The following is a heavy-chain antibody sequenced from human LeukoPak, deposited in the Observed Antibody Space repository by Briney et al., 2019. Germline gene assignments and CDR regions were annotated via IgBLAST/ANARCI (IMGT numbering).Heavy chain of an antibody. J-gene: IGHJ4*02. CDR3: ARAGRPMIGGVTPLEHFDS. CDR1: GGTFSSYA. CDR2: IIPIFGTA. V-gene: IGHV1-69*13. Sequence: SVKVSCKASGGTFSSYAISWVRQAPGQGLEWMGGIIPIFGTANYAQKFQGRVTITADESTSTAYMELSSLRSEDTAVYYCARAGRPMIGGVTPLEHFDSWGQGTLVTVSS. D-gene: IGHD3-10*01.